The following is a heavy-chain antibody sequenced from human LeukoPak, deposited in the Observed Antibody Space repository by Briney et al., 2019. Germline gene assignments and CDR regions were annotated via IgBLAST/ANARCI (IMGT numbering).Heavy chain of an antibody. V-gene: IGHV5-51*01. CDR2: IYPGDSDT. J-gene: IGHJ4*02. D-gene: IGHD5-12*01. CDR1: GYSFTSYW. CDR3: ARLSLADIVATSEY. Sequence: GESLKISCKGSGYSFTSYWIGWVRQLPGKGLEWMGMIYPGDSDTRYSPSFQGQVTISADKSISTAYLQWSSLKASDTAMYYCARLSLADIVATSEYWGQGTLVTVSS.